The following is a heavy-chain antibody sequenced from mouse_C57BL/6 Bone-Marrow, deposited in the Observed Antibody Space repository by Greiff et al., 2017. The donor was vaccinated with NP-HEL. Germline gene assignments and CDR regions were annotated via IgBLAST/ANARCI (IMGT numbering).Heavy chain of an antibody. Sequence: VQLQQSGPVLVKPGASVKMSCKASGYTFTDYYMNWVKQSHGKSLEWIGVINPYNGGTSYNQKFKGKATLTVDKSSSTAYMELNSLTSEDSAVYYCARPDYYGSSYPAWFAYWGQGTLVTVSA. CDR2: INPYNGGT. CDR1: GYTFTDYY. V-gene: IGHV1-19*01. J-gene: IGHJ3*01. CDR3: ARPDYYGSSYPAWFAY. D-gene: IGHD1-1*01.